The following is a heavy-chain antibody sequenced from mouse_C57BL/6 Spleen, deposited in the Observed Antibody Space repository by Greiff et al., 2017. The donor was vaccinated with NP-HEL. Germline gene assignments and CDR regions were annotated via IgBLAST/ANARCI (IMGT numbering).Heavy chain of an antibody. CDR2: INPSTGGT. D-gene: IGHD2-1*01. CDR3: ARQTPYGNYEAY. CDR1: GYSFTGYY. V-gene: IGHV1-42*01. J-gene: IGHJ3*01. Sequence: VQLQQSGPELVKPGASVKISCKASGYSFTGYYMNWVKQSPEKSLEWIGEINPSTGGTTYNQKFKAKATLTVDKSSSTAYMQLKSLTSEDSAVYYCARQTPYGNYEAYWGQGTLVTVSA.